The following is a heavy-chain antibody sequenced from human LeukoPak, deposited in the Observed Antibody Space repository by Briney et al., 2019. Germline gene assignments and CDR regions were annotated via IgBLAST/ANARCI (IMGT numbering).Heavy chain of an antibody. D-gene: IGHD6-6*01. J-gene: IGHJ4*02. Sequence: GGSLRLSCAASGFTVSSNYMTWVRQAPGKGLEWVSVVYGGDTTYYADSVKGRFTISRDNSKNTLYLQMNSLRAEDTAVYYCSKDGIEYSSSLDLGYFDYWGQGTPVTVSS. CDR1: GFTVSSNY. CDR3: SKDGIEYSSSLDLGYFDY. CDR2: VYGGDTT. V-gene: IGHV3-66*02.